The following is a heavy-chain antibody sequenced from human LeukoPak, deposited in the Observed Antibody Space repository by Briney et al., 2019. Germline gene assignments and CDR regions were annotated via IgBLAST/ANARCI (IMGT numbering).Heavy chain of an antibody. Sequence: ASVKVSCKASGYTFTSYGISWVRQAPGQGLEWMGWISAYNGNTNYAQKLQGRVTMTTDTSTSTAYMELTSLRSDDTAVYYCARGRDGYNFYYYYYYMDVWGKGTTVTVS. J-gene: IGHJ6*03. CDR3: ARGRDGYNFYYYYYYMDV. V-gene: IGHV1-18*01. CDR2: ISAYNGNT. CDR1: GYTFTSYG. D-gene: IGHD5-24*01.